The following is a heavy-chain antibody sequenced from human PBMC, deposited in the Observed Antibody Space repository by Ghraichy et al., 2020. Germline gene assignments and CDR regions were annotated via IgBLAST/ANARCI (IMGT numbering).Heavy chain of an antibody. V-gene: IGHV3-7*04. J-gene: IGHJ4*02. CDR3: GRGGYIYGSNPIDY. CDR1: GFTFNTYY. CDR2: IKQDGSEK. Sequence: GGSLRLSCAASGFTFNTYYMTWVRQAPGKGLEWVANIKQDGSEKYSVDSVKGRFTISRDNAKDSVYLQMNSLRAEDTAVYYCGRGGYIYGSNPIDYWGQGSQVIVSS. D-gene: IGHD5-18*01.